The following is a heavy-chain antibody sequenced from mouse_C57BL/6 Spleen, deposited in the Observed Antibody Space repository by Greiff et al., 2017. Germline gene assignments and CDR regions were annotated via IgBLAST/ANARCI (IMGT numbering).Heavy chain of an antibody. CDR2: IRNKANSYTT. J-gene: IGHJ2*01. D-gene: IGHD2-13*01. CDR1: GFTFTDYY. V-gene: IGHV7-3*01. CDR3: ASYGDYKYYFDY. Sequence: EVLLVESGGGLVQPGGSLSLSCAASGFTFTDYYMSWVRQPPGKALEWLGFIRNKANSYTTEYSASVKGRFTISSDNSKSLLYLQMNALRAEDSATYYCASYGDYKYYFDYWGQGTTLTVSS.